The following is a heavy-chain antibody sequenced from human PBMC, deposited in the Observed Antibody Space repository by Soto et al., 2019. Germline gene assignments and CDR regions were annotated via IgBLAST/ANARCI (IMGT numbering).Heavy chain of an antibody. D-gene: IGHD6-6*01. Sequence: GGSLRLSCAASGFTFSSYGMHWVRQSPGKGLEWVAVISYDGSNKYYADSVKGRFTISRDNSKNTLYLQMNSLRAEDTAVYYCARAENQLVGDYYYYGMDVWGQGTTVTVSS. V-gene: IGHV3-30-3*01. CDR2: ISYDGSNK. J-gene: IGHJ6*02. CDR1: GFTFSSYG. CDR3: ARAENQLVGDYYYYGMDV.